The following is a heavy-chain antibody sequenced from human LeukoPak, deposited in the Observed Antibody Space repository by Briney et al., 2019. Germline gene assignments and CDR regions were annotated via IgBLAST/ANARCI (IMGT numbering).Heavy chain of an antibody. J-gene: IGHJ4*02. CDR2: IYTDGSTT. V-gene: IGHV3-74*01. CDR3: ARDRILDY. CDR1: GFTFSSYW. Sequence: PGGSLRLSCAASGFTFSSYWMYWVRQAPGKGLVWVSHIYTDGSTTVYADSVKGRFTISRDNAKNTLYLQMNSLRAEDTAVYYCARDRILDYWGQGTRVTVSS.